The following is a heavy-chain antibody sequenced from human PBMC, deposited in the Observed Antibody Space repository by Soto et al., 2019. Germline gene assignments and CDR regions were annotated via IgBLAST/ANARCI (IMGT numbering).Heavy chain of an antibody. CDR3: TRGPRPISTGTGAY. J-gene: IGHJ4*02. V-gene: IGHV3-74*01. Sequence: PGGSLRLSPAASGFIFKMYCMHWVRQSPGKGLVWISRIYNDGTYSDYADSVRGRFTISRDNVNDTLYLQMNNLRAEDSGLYYCTRGPRPISTGTGAYWGQGTQVTVSS. D-gene: IGHD3-10*01. CDR2: IYNDGTYS. CDR1: GFIFKMYC.